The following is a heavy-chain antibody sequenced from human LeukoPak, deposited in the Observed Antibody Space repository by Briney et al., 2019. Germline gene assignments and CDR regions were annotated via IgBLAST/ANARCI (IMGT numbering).Heavy chain of an antibody. CDR3: AKDPTTVTTKWFVSAFDI. J-gene: IGHJ3*02. D-gene: IGHD4-17*01. CDR2: ISGSGGST. CDR1: GFTFSSYA. V-gene: IGHV3-23*01. Sequence: GGSLRLSCAASGFTFSSYAMSWVRQAPGKGLEWVSAISGSGGSTYYADSVKGRSTISRDNSKNTLYLQMNSLRAEDTAVYYCAKDPTTVTTKWFVSAFDIWGQGTMVTVSS.